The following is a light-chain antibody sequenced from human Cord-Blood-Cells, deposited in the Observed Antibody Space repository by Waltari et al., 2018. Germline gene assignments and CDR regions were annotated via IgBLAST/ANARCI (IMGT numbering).Light chain of an antibody. J-gene: IGLJ2*01. Sequence: QSALTQPASVSGSPGQSITPSFPGTSSDVGSFNLFSWYQQHPGKAPKLMIYEGSKRPSGVANRFSGSKSGNTASLTISGLQAEDEADYYCCSYAGSSTYVVFGGGTKLTVL. CDR3: CSYAGSSTYVV. V-gene: IGLV2-23*01. CDR1: SSDVGSFNL. CDR2: EGS.